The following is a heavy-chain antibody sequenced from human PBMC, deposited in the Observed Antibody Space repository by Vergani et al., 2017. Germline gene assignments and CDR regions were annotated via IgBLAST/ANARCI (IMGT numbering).Heavy chain of an antibody. J-gene: IGHJ4*02. CDR1: GFTFSSYA. D-gene: IGHD3-22*01. Sequence: EVQLLESGGGLVQPGGSLRLSCAASGFTFSSYAMSWVRQAPGKGLEWVSAISGSGGSTYYADSVKGRFTISGDNSKNTLYLQMNSLRAEDTAVYYCAKDRRWYYYDRSGYYFDYWGQGTLVTVSS. CDR3: AKDRRWYYYDRSGYYFDY. CDR2: ISGSGGST. V-gene: IGHV3-23*01.